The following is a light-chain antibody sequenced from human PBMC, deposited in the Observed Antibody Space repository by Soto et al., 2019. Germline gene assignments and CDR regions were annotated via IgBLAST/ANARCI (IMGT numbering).Light chain of an antibody. CDR3: QQYNSFL. J-gene: IGKJ1*01. CDR2: QAS. Sequence: DIQMTQSPSTLSASVGDRVTMTCRATQNITNWLAWYQQKPGKAPKLLIYQASSLEEEVPSRFSGSGSATEFTLTISSLQPDDFATYYCQQYNSFLFGQGTQVDIK. V-gene: IGKV1-5*03. CDR1: QNITNW.